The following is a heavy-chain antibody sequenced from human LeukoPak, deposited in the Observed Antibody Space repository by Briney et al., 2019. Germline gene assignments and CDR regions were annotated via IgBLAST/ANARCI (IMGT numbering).Heavy chain of an antibody. D-gene: IGHD4-17*01. Sequence: SETLSLTCTVSGGSISGYYWSWIRQPPGKGLEWIGYIYYSGSTNYNPSLKSRVTISVDTSKNQFSLKLSSVTAADTAVYYCAREYGDFDYWSQGTLVTVSS. CDR1: GGSISGYY. V-gene: IGHV4-59*12. J-gene: IGHJ4*02. CDR2: IYYSGST. CDR3: AREYGDFDY.